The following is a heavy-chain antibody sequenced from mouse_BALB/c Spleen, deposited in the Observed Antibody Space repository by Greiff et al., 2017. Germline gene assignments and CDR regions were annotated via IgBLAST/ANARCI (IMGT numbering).Heavy chain of an antibody. CDR2: ISSGGST. D-gene: IGHD2-4*01. Sequence: EVQGVESGGGLVKPGGSLKLSCAASGFTFSSYAMSWVRQTPEKRLEWVASISSGGSTYYPDSVKGRFTISRDNARNILYLQMSSLRSEDTAMYYCAREHSDYDPFFAYWGQGTLVTVSA. V-gene: IGHV5-6-5*01. CDR1: GFTFSSYA. CDR3: AREHSDYDPFFAY. J-gene: IGHJ3*01.